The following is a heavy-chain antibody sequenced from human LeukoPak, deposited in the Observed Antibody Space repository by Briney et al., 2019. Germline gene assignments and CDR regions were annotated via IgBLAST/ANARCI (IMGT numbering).Heavy chain of an antibody. CDR1: GFTFSSYE. J-gene: IGHJ5*02. D-gene: IGHD3-10*01. V-gene: IGHV3-48*03. CDR3: ARDSGARRLYNWFDP. CDR2: ISSSGSTI. Sequence: PGGSLRLSCAASGFTFSSYEMNWVRQAPGKGLEWVSYISSSGSTIYYADSVKGRFTISRDNAKNSLYLQMNSLRAEDTAVYYCARDSGARRLYNWFDPRGQGTLVTVSS.